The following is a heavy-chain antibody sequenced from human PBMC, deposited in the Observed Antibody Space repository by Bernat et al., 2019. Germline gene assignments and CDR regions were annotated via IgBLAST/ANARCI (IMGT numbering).Heavy chain of an antibody. CDR1: GFTVSSNY. D-gene: IGHD3-10*01. CDR2: IYSGGST. J-gene: IGHJ4*02. Sequence: EVQRVESGGGVVQPGGSLRLSCAASGFTVSSNYMTWVRQAPGKGLQWVSVIYSGGSTYYADSVKGRFSISRDSSKHTLYLQMNSLRVEDTAVYYCARGADYCASGRYVDYSRQGPLVTVSS. CDR3: ARGADYCASGRYVDY. V-gene: IGHV3-66*01.